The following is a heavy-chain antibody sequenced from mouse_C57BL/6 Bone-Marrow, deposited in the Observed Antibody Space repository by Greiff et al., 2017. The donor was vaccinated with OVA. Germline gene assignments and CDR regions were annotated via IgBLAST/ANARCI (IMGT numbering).Heavy chain of an antibody. CDR1: GIDFSRYW. J-gene: IGHJ4*01. CDR2: INPDSSTI. CDR3: SRCGYAEDDMDY. Sequence: VQLKESGGGLVQPGGSLTLSCAASGIDFSRYWMSWVRRAPGKGLEWIGEINPDSSTINYTPSLKDKFIISRDNAKNTLYLQMIKVSAENTALSYVSRCGYAEDDMDYWGQGTSVTVSA. V-gene: IGHV4-1*01. D-gene: IGHD2-2*01.